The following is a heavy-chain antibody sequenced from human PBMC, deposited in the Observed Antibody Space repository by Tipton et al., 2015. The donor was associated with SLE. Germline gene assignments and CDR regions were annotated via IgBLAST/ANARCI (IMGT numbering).Heavy chain of an antibody. J-gene: IGHJ3*02. CDR3: AKDRRMVYSRGSFDI. D-gene: IGHD2-8*01. CDR1: GFTFSSYG. CDR2: IWYDGSNK. V-gene: IGHV3-33*06. Sequence: SLRLSCAASGFTFSSYGMHWVRQAPGEGLEWVAVIWYDGSNKYYADSVKGRFTISRDNSKNTLYLQMNSLRAEDTAVYYCAKDRRMVYSRGSFDIWGQGTRVTVSS.